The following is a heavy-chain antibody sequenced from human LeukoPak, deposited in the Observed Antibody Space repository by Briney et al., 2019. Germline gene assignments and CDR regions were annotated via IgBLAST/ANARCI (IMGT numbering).Heavy chain of an antibody. CDR3: AKAPGIAVAGAFDY. Sequence: GGSLRLSCAASGFTFSTYGMSWVRQAPGKGLEWVSTISGSGSSTYYADSVKGRFTISRDNSKNTLYLQMNSLRAEDTAVYYCAKAPGIAVAGAFDYWGQGTLVTVSS. CDR2: ISGSGSST. D-gene: IGHD6-19*01. V-gene: IGHV3-23*01. CDR1: GFTFSTYG. J-gene: IGHJ4*02.